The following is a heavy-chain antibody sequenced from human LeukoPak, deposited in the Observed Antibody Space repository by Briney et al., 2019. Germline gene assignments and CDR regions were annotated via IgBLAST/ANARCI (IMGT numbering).Heavy chain of an antibody. CDR1: GFTFSSYV. CDR2: ISGSGGNS. Sequence: GGSLRLSCAVSGFTFSSYVMSWVRQAPGKGLEWVSGISGSGGNSYYTDSVKGRFIISRDNSQNTLYLQMSSLRAEDTAVYYCAKSCNSGNCYYNYWGQGTLVTVSS. V-gene: IGHV3-23*01. D-gene: IGHD2/OR15-2a*01. J-gene: IGHJ4*02. CDR3: AKSCNSGNCYYNY.